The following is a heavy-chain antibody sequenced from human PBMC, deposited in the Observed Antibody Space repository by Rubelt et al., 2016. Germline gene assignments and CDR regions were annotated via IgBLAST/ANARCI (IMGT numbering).Heavy chain of an antibody. Sequence: EVQLLESGGGLVQPGESLRLSCAASGFDFTNYWMYWVRQAPGKGLVWVSRINRDGSVTAYADAVKGRFTISRDNAKNSLYLQMNSLRAEDTALYYCAKDGYWGQGTLVTVSS. J-gene: IGHJ4*02. CDR1: GFDFTNYW. V-gene: IGHV3-74*01. CDR2: INRDGSVT. CDR3: AKDGY.